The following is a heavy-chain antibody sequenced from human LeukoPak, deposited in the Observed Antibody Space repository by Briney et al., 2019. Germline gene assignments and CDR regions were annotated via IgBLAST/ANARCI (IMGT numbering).Heavy chain of an antibody. CDR2: ISYDGSNK. CDR3: AKDSVGTLDY. V-gene: IGHV3-30*18. CDR1: GFTFSSYG. Sequence: GGSLRLSCAASGFTFSSYGMHWVRQAPGKRLEWVAVISYDGSNKYYADSVKGRFTISRDNSKNTLYLQMNSLRAEDTAVYYCAKDSVGTLDYWGQGTLVTVSS. D-gene: IGHD4-23*01. J-gene: IGHJ4*02.